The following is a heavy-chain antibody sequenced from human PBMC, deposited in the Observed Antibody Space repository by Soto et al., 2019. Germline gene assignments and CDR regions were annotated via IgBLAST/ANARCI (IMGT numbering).Heavy chain of an antibody. D-gene: IGHD6-19*01. CDR3: SRIQWLPPGFNYFDY. V-gene: IGHV2-26*01. CDR1: GFSLSNARMG. CDR2: IFSNDEK. Sequence: QVTLKESGPVMVKPTETLTLTCTVSGFSLSNARMGVSWIRQPPGKALEWLAHIFSNDEKSYSTSLKSRLTISKHTSKSQVVLTMTNMDPVDTATYYCSRIQWLPPGFNYFDYWGQGTLVTVSS. J-gene: IGHJ4*02.